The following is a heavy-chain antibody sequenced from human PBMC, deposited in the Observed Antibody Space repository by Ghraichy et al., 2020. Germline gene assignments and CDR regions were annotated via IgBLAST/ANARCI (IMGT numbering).Heavy chain of an antibody. J-gene: IGHJ6*02. D-gene: IGHD1-14*01. CDR2: IFYSGTT. CDR3: ARNRGSSSYDYYGMDV. CDR1: GGSIRRNY. V-gene: IGHV4-59*01. Sequence: SQTLSLTCSVSGGSIRRNYWSWIRQPPGKGLEWIGYIFYSGTTNYNPVLKSRVTLSVDTSKNQLSLTVWSVNAADTAVYYCARNRGSSSYDYYGMDVWGQGTTVTVSS.